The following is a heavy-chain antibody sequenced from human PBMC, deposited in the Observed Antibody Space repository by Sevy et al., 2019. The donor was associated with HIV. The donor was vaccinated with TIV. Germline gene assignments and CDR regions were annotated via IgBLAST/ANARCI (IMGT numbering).Heavy chain of an antibody. Sequence: ASVKVSCRVSGYTLTKLAMHWVRQAPGKGLEWMGSFDPEDDETIYAQKFQGRVTMTEDTSTDTAYMELSSLGSEDTAVYYCATTKDYYESSGSPFDSWGQGTLVTVSS. CDR1: GYTLTKLA. CDR2: FDPEDDET. CDR3: ATTKDYYESSGSPFDS. V-gene: IGHV1-24*01. D-gene: IGHD3-22*01. J-gene: IGHJ4*02.